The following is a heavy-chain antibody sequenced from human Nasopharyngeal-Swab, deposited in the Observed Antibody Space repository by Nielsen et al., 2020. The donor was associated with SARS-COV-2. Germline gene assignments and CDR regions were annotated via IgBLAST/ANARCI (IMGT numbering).Heavy chain of an antibody. J-gene: IGHJ4*02. CDR2: IIGSGGST. V-gene: IGHV3-23*01. Sequence: GGSLRLSCTASGFTLSSYAMSWVPQAPGKGLEWVPEIIGSGGSTYYAESVKGRFTISRDNSKNTLYLQMSSLRAEDTAIYYCAKDLGVERPLWFDYWGQGTLLTVSS. D-gene: IGHD1-1*01. CDR3: AKDLGVERPLWFDY. CDR1: GFTLSSYA.